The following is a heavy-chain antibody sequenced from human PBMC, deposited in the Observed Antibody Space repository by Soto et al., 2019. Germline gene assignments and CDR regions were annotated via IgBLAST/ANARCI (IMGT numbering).Heavy chain of an antibody. Sequence: ESGGGVVQPGRSLRLSCAASGFTFSSYAMHWVRQAPGKGLEWVAVISYDGSNKYYADSVKGRFTISRDNSKNTLYLQMNSLRAEDTAVYYCASPSPYHNWNQGPFDYWGQGTLVTVSS. CDR3: ASPSPYHNWNQGPFDY. V-gene: IGHV3-30-3*01. CDR1: GFTFSSYA. D-gene: IGHD1-20*01. CDR2: ISYDGSNK. J-gene: IGHJ4*02.